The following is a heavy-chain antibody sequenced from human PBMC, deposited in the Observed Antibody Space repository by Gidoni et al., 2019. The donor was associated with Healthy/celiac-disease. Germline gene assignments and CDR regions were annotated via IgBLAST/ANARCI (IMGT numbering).Heavy chain of an antibody. CDR3: AREGYDSSGYGAFDI. D-gene: IGHD3-22*01. J-gene: IGHJ3*02. Sequence: EMQLVESGRALIQPGESLRLSCAASRFTVSRNYMSWVRRAPGKGLEWVSVIYSGGSTYYADSVKGRFTISRDNSKNTLDLQMNSLRAEDTAVYYCAREGYDSSGYGAFDIRGQGTMVTVSS. CDR2: IYSGGST. CDR1: RFTVSRNY. V-gene: IGHV3-53*01.